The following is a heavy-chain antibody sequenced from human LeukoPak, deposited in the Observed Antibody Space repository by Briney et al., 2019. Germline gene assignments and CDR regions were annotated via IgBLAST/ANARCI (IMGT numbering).Heavy chain of an antibody. Sequence: ASVKVSCKVSGYTLTELSMHWVRQAPGKGLEWMGGFDPEDGETIYAQKFQGRVTMTEDTSTDTAYMELSSLRPEDTAVYYCANLYSSAGADFDYWGQGTLVTVSS. J-gene: IGHJ4*02. CDR3: ANLYSSAGADFDY. CDR1: GYTLTELS. CDR2: FDPEDGET. V-gene: IGHV1-24*01. D-gene: IGHD6-25*01.